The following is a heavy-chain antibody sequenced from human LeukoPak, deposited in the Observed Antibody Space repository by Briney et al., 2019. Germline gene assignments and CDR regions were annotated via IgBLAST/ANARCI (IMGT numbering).Heavy chain of an antibody. V-gene: IGHV3-30*18. CDR2: ISYDGSNK. CDR1: GFTFSSYG. CDR3: AKGHYYGSGSLDY. Sequence: GGSLRLSCAASGFTFSSYGMHWVRQAPGKGLEWVTVISYDGSNKYYADSVKGRFTISRDNSKNTLYLQMNSLRAEDTAVYYCAKGHYYGSGSLDYWGQGTLVTVSS. J-gene: IGHJ4*02. D-gene: IGHD3-10*01.